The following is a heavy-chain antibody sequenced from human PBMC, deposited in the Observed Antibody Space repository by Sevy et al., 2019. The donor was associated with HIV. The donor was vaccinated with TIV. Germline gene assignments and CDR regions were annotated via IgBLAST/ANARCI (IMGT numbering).Heavy chain of an antibody. CDR1: GYIFTSYW. J-gene: IGHJ4*02. Sequence: GESLKISCKGSGYIFTSYWIAWVRQMPGRGLEWMGSIYPDDSDIRYSPSFQGQVSISADKSITTAYLQRSSLKASDTAMYFCARGRSGGTYYVDFFDYWCQGTLVTVSS. D-gene: IGHD2-15*01. V-gene: IGHV5-51*01. CDR2: IYPDDSDI. CDR3: ARGRSGGTYYVDFFDY.